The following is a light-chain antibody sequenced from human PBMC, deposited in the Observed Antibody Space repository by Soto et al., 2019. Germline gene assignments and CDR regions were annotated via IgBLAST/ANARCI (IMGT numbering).Light chain of an antibody. V-gene: IGLV2-14*01. Sequence: QSVLTQPPSVSGSPGQSITISCTGTSSDIGASNFVSWYQHLPGKAPKVIIFEATNRPSGVSNRFPGSKSGIPASLTISGLQANDGAENFCISYKAEGTLRFETGTRVPV. CDR3: ISYKAEGTLR. J-gene: IGLJ1*01. CDR2: EAT. CDR1: SSDIGASNF.